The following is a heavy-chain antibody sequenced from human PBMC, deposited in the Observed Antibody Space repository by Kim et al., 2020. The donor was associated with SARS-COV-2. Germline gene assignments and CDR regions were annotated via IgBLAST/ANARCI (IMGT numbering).Heavy chain of an antibody. J-gene: IGHJ4*02. D-gene: IGHD3-3*01. Sequence: VKGRFTNSRDNSKNTLYLQMNSLRAEDTAVYYCAKGGTIFGVVISSLFDYWGQGTLVTVSS. CDR3: AKGGTIFGVVISSLFDY. V-gene: IGHV3-30*02.